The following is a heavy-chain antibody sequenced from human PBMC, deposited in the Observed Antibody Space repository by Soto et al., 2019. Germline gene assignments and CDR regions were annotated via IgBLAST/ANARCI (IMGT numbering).Heavy chain of an antibody. J-gene: IGHJ4*02. CDR1: GYTFTNHY. V-gene: IGHV1-46*01. D-gene: IGHD3-10*01. CDR3: ARDEYHYGSGSSYSTLDE. CDR2: INPSGGKP. Sequence: QVQLEQSGAEVKKPGASVKVSCKASGYTFTNHYVHWVRQAPGQGPEWMGTINPSGGKPDYAQKFKGRTTLTRDTPTSTVYMELNSLRSEDTAIYYCARDEYHYGSGSSYSTLDEWGQGTLVTVSS.